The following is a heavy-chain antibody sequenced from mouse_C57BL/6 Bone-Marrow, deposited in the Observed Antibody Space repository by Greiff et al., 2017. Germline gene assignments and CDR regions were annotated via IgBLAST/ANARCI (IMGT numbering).Heavy chain of an antibody. Sequence: VQLVESGAELVKPGASVKISCKASGYAFSSYWMNWVKQRPGQGLEWIGQIYPGDGDTNYNGKFKGKATLTADKSSSTAYMQLSSLTSEDSAVYFCARLILRYYAMDYWGQGTSVTVSS. J-gene: IGHJ4*01. D-gene: IGHD1-1*01. CDR1: GYAFSSYW. CDR3: ARLILRYYAMDY. CDR2: IYPGDGDT. V-gene: IGHV1-80*01.